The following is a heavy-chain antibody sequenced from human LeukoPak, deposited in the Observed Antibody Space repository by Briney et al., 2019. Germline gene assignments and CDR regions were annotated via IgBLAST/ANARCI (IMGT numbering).Heavy chain of an antibody. CDR3: ARGSGGYDY. CDR2: INHSGST. CDR1: GGSFSGYY. J-gene: IGHJ4*02. V-gene: IGHV4-34*01. Sequence: SETLSLTCAVYGGSFSGYYWSWIRQPPGKGLEWIGEINHSGSTNYNPSLKSRVTISVDTSKNQFSLKLSSVTAADTAVYYCARGSGGYDYWGQGTLVTVSS. D-gene: IGHD1-26*01.